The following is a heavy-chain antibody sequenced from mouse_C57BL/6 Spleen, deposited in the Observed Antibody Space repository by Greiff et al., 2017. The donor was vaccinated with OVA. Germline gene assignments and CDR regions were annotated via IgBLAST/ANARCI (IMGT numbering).Heavy chain of an antibody. Sequence: DVKLQESGGGLVKPGGSLKLSCAASGFTFSSYTMSWVRQTPEKRLEWVATISGGGGNTYYPDSVKGRFTISRDNAKNTLYLQMSSLRSEDTALYYCARHHDYDSYAMDYWGQGTSVTVSS. CDR1: GFTFSSYT. CDR3: ARHHDYDSYAMDY. CDR2: ISGGGGNT. V-gene: IGHV5-9*01. J-gene: IGHJ4*01. D-gene: IGHD2-4*01.